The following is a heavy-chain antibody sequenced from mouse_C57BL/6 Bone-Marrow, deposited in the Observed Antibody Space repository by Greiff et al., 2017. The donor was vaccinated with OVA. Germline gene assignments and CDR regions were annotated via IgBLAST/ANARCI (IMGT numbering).Heavy chain of an antibody. CDR2: IDPSDSYT. CDR3: ARDSSGYSAWFAY. CDR1: GYTFTSYW. V-gene: IGHV1-69*01. Sequence: VKLQQPGAELVMPGASVKLSCKASGYTFTSYWMHWVKQRPGQGLEWIGEIDPSDSYTNYNQKFKGKSTLTVDKSSSTAYMQLSSLTSEDSAVYYCARDSSGYSAWFAYWGQGTLVTVSA. D-gene: IGHD3-2*02. J-gene: IGHJ3*01.